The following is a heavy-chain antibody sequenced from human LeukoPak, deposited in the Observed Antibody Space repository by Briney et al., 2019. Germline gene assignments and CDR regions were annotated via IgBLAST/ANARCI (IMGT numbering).Heavy chain of an antibody. V-gene: IGHV3-9*01. J-gene: IGHJ4*02. CDR2: ISWNSGSI. CDR3: AKGDYYDSSGPSFDY. D-gene: IGHD3-22*01. Sequence: GGSLRLSCEASGFSFSTSWMHWVRQAPGKGLEWVSGISWNSGSIGYADSVKGRFTISRDNAKNSLYLQMNSLRAEDTALYYCAKGDYYDSSGPSFDYWGQGTLVTVSS. CDR1: GFSFSTSW.